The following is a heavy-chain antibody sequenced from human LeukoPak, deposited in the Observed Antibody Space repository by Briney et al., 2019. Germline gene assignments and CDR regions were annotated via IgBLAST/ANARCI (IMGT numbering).Heavy chain of an antibody. J-gene: IGHJ3*02. Sequence: SETLSLTCTVAGFSISSYFWTWIRQPPGKGLEWIGDIYYSGSTNYNPSLKSRVTISVDTSKNQFSLELSSVPAADTAVYSCARRTGTTVWDDAFDIWGEGTMVTVSS. CDR2: IYYSGST. V-gene: IGHV4-59*08. CDR3: ARRTGTTVWDDAFDI. D-gene: IGHD1-7*01. CDR1: GFSISSYF.